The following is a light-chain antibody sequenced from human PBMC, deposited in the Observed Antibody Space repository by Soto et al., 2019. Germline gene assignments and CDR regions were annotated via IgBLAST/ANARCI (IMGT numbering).Light chain of an antibody. CDR1: SSDVGDYNY. CDR2: DVS. V-gene: IGLV2-11*01. J-gene: IGLJ3*02. CDR3: CSFAGSYTFWV. Sequence: QSALTQPRSVSGSPGQSVTISCTGTSSDVGDYNYVSWYQQYPGKAPKLVIYDVSKRPSGVPDRFSGSKSCNTASLTISGLQAEDEADYYCCSFAGSYTFWVFGGGTKLTVL.